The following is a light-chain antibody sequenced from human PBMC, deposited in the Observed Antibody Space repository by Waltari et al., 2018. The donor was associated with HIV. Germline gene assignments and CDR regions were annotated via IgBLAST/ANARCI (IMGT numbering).Light chain of an antibody. J-gene: IGKJ1*01. V-gene: IGKV3-20*01. CDR2: GAS. CDR3: QQFGSPWT. Sequence: EIVLTPSPGTLSLSTGERATLSCRASQSVSSSYLAWFQQKPGQAPRLLIYGASSRATGIPDRFSGSGSGTDFTLTISRLEPEDFAVYYCQQFGSPWTFGQGTKVEI. CDR1: QSVSSSY.